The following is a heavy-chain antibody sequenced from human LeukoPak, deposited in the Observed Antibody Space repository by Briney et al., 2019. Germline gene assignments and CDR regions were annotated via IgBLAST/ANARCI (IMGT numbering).Heavy chain of an antibody. Sequence: GSLRLSCAASGFTFRNYAMHWVRQAPGKGLEWVALISYDGSNKYHADSVKGRFTISRDNSKNTLYLQKNSLRAEDTAVYYCARDLGFGELDYWGQGTLVTVSS. V-gene: IGHV3-30-3*01. CDR3: ARDLGFGELDY. CDR2: ISYDGSNK. CDR1: GFTFRNYA. D-gene: IGHD3-10*01. J-gene: IGHJ4*02.